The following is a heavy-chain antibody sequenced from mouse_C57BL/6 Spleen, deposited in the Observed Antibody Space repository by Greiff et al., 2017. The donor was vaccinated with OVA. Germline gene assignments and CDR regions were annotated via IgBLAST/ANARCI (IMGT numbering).Heavy chain of an antibody. CDR3: TRGLLGFAY. CDR1: GFNIKDDY. D-gene: IGHD2-3*01. CDR2: IDPENGDT. J-gene: IGHJ3*01. V-gene: IGHV14-4*01. Sequence: EVQLQQSGAELVRPGASVKLSCTASGFNIKDDYMHWVKQRPEQGLEWIGWIDPENGDTEYASKFQGKATITADTSSNTAYLQLSSLTSEDTAVYYCTRGLLGFAYWGQGTLVTVSA.